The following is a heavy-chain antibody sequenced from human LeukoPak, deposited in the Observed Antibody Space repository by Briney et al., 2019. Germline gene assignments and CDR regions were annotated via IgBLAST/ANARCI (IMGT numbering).Heavy chain of an antibody. CDR1: GFTFSSYW. CDR3: ASMDYYDSSPGDY. Sequence: PGGSLRLSCAASGFTFSSYWMHWVRHAPGRGLVWVSRINSDGSSTIYADSVKGRFTISRDNAKYTLYLQMNSLRAEDTAVYYCASMDYYDSSPGDYWGQGTLVTVSS. CDR2: INSDGSST. V-gene: IGHV3-74*01. D-gene: IGHD3-22*01. J-gene: IGHJ4*02.